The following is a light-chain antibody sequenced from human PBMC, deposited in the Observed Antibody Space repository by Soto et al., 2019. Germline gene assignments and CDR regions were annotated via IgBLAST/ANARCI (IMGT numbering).Light chain of an antibody. CDR1: SSDVGGYDY. J-gene: IGLJ1*01. CDR2: EVS. V-gene: IGLV2-14*01. CDR3: SSYTSSIIPYV. Sequence: QSVLTQPASASGSPGQSITISCTGTSSDVGGYDYVSWYQQHPGKAPKLMIYEVSYRPSGVSNRFSGSKSGNTASLTISGLQAEDEADYYCSSYTSSIIPYVFGTGTKGTVL.